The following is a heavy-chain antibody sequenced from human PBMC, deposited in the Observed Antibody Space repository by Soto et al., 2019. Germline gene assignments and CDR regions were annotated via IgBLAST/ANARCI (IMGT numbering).Heavy chain of an antibody. J-gene: IGHJ4*02. CDR3: ARDLAVGLVDY. D-gene: IGHD6-19*01. Sequence: QVQLVQSGAEVKKPGASVKVSYKASDYTFTSYGISWVRQAPGQGLEWMGWISAHNGNTKYAQKLQGRVTMTTDTTTSTAYMELRSLRSDDTAVDYCARDLAVGLVDYWGQGTLVTVSS. V-gene: IGHV1-18*01. CDR2: ISAHNGNT. CDR1: DYTFTSYG.